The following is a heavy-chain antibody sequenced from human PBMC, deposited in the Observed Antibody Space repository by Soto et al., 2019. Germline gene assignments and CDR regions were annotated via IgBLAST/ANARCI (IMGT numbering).Heavy chain of an antibody. Sequence: SETLSLTCAVSGGSISSGGYSWSWIRQPPGKGLEWIGYIYHSGSTYYNPSLKGRVTISVDRSKNQFSLKLSSVTAADTAVYYCARRLGDWFDPWGQGTLVTVSS. CDR2: IYHSGST. V-gene: IGHV4-30-2*01. CDR1: GGSISSGGYS. CDR3: ARRLGDWFDP. J-gene: IGHJ5*02. D-gene: IGHD3-16*01.